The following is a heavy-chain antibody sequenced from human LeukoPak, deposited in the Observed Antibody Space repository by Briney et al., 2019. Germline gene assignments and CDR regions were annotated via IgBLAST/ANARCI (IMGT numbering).Heavy chain of an antibody. Sequence: GASVKVSCKASGGTFSSYAISWVRQAPGQGLEWMGITNPSGGSTSYAQKFQGRVTMTRDTSTSTVYMELSSLRSEDTAVYYCAREGGSYYSGKEGFDYWGQGTLVTVSS. V-gene: IGHV1-46*01. CDR1: GGTFSSYA. CDR2: TNPSGGST. J-gene: IGHJ4*02. D-gene: IGHD1-26*01. CDR3: AREGGSYYSGKEGFDY.